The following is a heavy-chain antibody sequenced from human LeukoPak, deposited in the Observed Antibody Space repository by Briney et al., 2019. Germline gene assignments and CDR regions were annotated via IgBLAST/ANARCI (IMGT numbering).Heavy chain of an antibody. V-gene: IGHV4-59*08. Sequence: PGGSLRLSCAASGFTFSSYAMSWVRQAPGKGLEWIGYISYGGTTNHNPSLKSRVTILADASKNQFSLKVSSVTAADTAVYYCARSRTYSSTWYTDYWGQGTLVTVSS. CDR1: GFTFSSYA. D-gene: IGHD6-13*01. J-gene: IGHJ4*02. CDR3: ARSRTYSSTWYTDY. CDR2: ISYGGTT.